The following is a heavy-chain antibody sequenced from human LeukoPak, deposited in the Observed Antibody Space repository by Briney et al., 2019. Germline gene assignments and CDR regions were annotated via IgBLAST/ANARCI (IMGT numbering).Heavy chain of an antibody. J-gene: IGHJ4*02. V-gene: IGHV3-33*01. Sequence: PGGSLRLPCAAFGFTFSSYGMHWVRQAPGKGLEWVAVIWYDGSNKYYADSVKGRFTISRDNSKNTLYLQMNSLRAEDTAVYYCARKISCGGDCYSLDYWGQGTLVTVSS. D-gene: IGHD2-21*01. CDR3: ARKISCGGDCYSLDY. CDR1: GFTFSSYG. CDR2: IWYDGSNK.